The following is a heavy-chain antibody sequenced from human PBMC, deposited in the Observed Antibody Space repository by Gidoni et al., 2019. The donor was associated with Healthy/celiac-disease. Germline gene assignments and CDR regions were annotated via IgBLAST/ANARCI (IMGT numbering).Heavy chain of an antibody. CDR2: NSGRGGST. J-gene: IGHJ5*02. CDR3: AKGGCSGGSCYPGGWFDP. V-gene: IGHV3-23*01. D-gene: IGHD2-15*01. CDR1: GFHFSSYA. Sequence: EVQLLESGGGLVQPGGSLRLSCAASGFHFSSYAMSWVRQAPGKGLEWVSANSGRGGSTYYADSVKGRFTISRDNSKNTLYLQMNSLMAEDTAVYYCAKGGCSGGSCYPGGWFDPWGQGTLVTVSS.